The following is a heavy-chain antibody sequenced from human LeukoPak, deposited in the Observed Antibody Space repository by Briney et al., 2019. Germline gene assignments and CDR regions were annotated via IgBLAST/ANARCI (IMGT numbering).Heavy chain of an antibody. CDR2: ISYDGSNK. V-gene: IGHV3-30*18. D-gene: IGHD2-15*01. J-gene: IGHJ4*02. CDR1: GFTVSSNY. Sequence: GGSLRLSCAASGFTVSSNYMSWVRQAPGKGLEWVAVISYDGSNKYYADSVKGRFTISGDNSKNTLYLQMNSLRAEDTAVYYCAKSFGYCSGGSCYHHFDYWGQGTLVTVSS. CDR3: AKSFGYCSGGSCYHHFDY.